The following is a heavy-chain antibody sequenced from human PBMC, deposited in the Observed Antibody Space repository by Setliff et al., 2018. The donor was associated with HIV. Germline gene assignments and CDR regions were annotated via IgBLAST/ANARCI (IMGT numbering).Heavy chain of an antibody. Sequence: SETLSLTCKVSGAPISSYYWNWIRQPPGKGLEWIGYIYNSGYTNYKPSLKSRVTISLDTSKNQFSLNLRSVTAADTAVYYCARGDGYRGNDANYDSGMDVWGQGITVTVSS. V-gene: IGHV4-59*01. D-gene: IGHD5-12*01. CDR2: IYNSGYT. CDR1: GAPISSYY. CDR3: ARGDGYRGNDANYDSGMDV. J-gene: IGHJ6*02.